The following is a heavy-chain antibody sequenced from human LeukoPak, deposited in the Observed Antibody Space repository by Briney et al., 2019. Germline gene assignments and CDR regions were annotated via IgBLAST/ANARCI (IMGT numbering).Heavy chain of an antibody. CDR3: AKGGLSGSAWYGDGSEDWAYFDY. CDR1: GFTFSDYG. J-gene: IGHJ4*02. D-gene: IGHD6-19*01. Sequence: QSGGSLRLSCAAAGFTFSDYGMNWVRQAPGKGLEWVSGISGSGISTYYADSVKGRFTISRDNSKNTLYLQMNSLAAEDTAIYYCAKGGLSGSAWYGDGSEDWAYFDYWGQGTLVTVSS. CDR2: ISGSGIST. V-gene: IGHV3-23*01.